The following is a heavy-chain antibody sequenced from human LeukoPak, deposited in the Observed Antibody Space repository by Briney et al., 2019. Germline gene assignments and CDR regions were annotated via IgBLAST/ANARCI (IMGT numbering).Heavy chain of an antibody. J-gene: IGHJ5*02. D-gene: IGHD6-6*01. Sequence: ASVKVSCKASGYTFTSYDINWVRQATGQGLEWMGWMNPNSGNTGYAQKFQGRVTMTRNTSISTAYMELSSLRSEDTAVYYCARGGTIAARDGNWFDPWGQGTLVTVSS. CDR1: GYTFTSYD. CDR3: ARGGTIAARDGNWFDP. V-gene: IGHV1-8*01. CDR2: MNPNSGNT.